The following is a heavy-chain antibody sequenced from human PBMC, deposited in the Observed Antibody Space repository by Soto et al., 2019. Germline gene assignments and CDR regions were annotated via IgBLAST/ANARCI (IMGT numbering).Heavy chain of an antibody. CDR1: LFIVSDNY. V-gene: IGHV3-66*01. CDR3: ATRMTTAPY. Sequence: EVRLVQSGGGLVQPGGSLRLSCAASLFIVSDNYMSWVRQAPGKGLEWVSHIYSGGGTDYAESVKGRFTISRDNSKNTLYLQMNSLKAEDTGIYYCATRMTTAPYWGQGTVVTVSS. CDR2: IYSGGGT. J-gene: IGHJ4*02. D-gene: IGHD4-17*01.